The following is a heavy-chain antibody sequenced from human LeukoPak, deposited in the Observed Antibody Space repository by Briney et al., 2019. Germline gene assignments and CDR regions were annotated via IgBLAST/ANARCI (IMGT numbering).Heavy chain of an antibody. CDR3: ARDYGNYYDSSGIH. Sequence: GGSLRLSCAASGFIFSNYAMQWVRQAPGMGLEWVANIKQDGSEKYYVDSVKGRFTISRDNAKNSLYLQMNSLRAEDTAVYYCARDYGNYYDSSGIHWGQGTLVTVSS. J-gene: IGHJ4*02. D-gene: IGHD3-22*01. V-gene: IGHV3-7*01. CDR2: IKQDGSEK. CDR1: GFIFSNYA.